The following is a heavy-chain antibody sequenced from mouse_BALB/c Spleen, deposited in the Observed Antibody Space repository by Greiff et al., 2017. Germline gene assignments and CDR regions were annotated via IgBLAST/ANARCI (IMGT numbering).Heavy chain of an antibody. CDR1: GYAFTNYL. Sequence: QVQLQQSGAELVRPGTSVKVSCKASGYAFTNYLIEWVKQRPGQGLEWIGVINPGSGGTNYNEKFKGKATLTADKSSSTAYMQLSSLTSDDSAVYFCAREGYYGSGYWGQGTTLTVSS. CDR2: INPGSGGT. D-gene: IGHD1-1*01. CDR3: AREGYYGSGY. J-gene: IGHJ2*01. V-gene: IGHV1-54*01.